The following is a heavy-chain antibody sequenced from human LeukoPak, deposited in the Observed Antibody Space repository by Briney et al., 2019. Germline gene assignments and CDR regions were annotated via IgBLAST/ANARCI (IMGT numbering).Heavy chain of an antibody. V-gene: IGHV3-49*04. Sequence: GGSLRLSCTASGFTFGDYAMSWVRQAPGKGLEWVGFIRSKAYGGTTEYAASVKGRFTISRDDSKSIAYLQMNSLKTEDTAVYYCTSGGYSGYDCFDYWGQGTLVTVSS. CDR2: IRSKAYGGTT. CDR3: TSGGYSGYDCFDY. J-gene: IGHJ4*02. CDR1: GFTFGDYA. D-gene: IGHD5-12*01.